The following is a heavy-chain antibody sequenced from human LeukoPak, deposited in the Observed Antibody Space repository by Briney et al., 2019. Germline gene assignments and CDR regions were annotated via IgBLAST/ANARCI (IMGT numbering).Heavy chain of an antibody. D-gene: IGHD3-22*01. Sequence: PSETLSLTCTVSGGSISSYYWSWIRQPPGKGLEWIGYIYYSGSTNYNPSLKSRVTISVDTSKNQFSLKLSSVTAADTAVYYCARSLVVEEAFDIWGQGTMVTVSS. CDR3: ARSLVVEEAFDI. CDR1: GGSISSYY. V-gene: IGHV4-59*01. CDR2: IYYSGST. J-gene: IGHJ3*02.